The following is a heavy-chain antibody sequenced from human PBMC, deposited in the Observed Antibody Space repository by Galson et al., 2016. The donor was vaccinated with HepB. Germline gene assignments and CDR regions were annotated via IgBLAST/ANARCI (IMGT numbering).Heavy chain of an antibody. CDR2: TYYRSQWFN. D-gene: IGHD5-18*01. CDR1: GDSVTSDETM. CDR3: TRGYMQTGMNV. Sequence: CAISGDSVTSDETMWNWIRQSPSRGLEWLGRTYYRSQWFNEYAVSVKSRITINSDTSRNQFSLQLDSVTPDDTAAYFCTRGYMQTGMNVWGQGTTVTVSS. J-gene: IGHJ6*02. V-gene: IGHV6-1*01.